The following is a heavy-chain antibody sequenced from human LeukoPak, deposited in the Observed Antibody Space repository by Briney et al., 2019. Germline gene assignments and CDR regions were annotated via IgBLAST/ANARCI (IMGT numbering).Heavy chain of an antibody. J-gene: IGHJ4*02. CDR2: ISAYNGNT. D-gene: IGHD2-8*01. CDR3: ALFHCTNGVCYLDY. CDR1: GYTFNNYG. Sequence: ASVKVSCKASGYTFNNYGISWVRQAPGQGLEWMGRISAYNGNTNYAQKVQDRVTMTTDTSTTTAYMELRNLTSDDTAVYYCALFHCTNGVCYLDYRGQGTLVTVSS. V-gene: IGHV1-18*01.